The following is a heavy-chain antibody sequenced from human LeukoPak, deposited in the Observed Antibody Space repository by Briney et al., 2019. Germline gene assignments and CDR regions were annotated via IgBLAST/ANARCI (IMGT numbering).Heavy chain of an antibody. V-gene: IGHV1-18*01. CDR1: GYTFTSYG. Sequence: ASVEVSCKASGYTFTSYGISWVRQAPGQGLEWMGWISAHNGNTKYAQKFQGRVTMTTDTSTSTAYMELRSLRSDDTAVYYCARDYNFVPDYWGQGTLVTVSS. J-gene: IGHJ4*02. D-gene: IGHD1-20*01. CDR2: ISAHNGNT. CDR3: ARDYNFVPDY.